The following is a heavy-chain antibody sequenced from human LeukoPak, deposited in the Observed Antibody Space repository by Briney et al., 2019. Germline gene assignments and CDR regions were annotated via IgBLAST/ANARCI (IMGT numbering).Heavy chain of an antibody. CDR3: ARVRGYDTWYYFDY. CDR1: GYTFTGYY. V-gene: IGHV1-2*02. Sequence: ASVNVSCKASGYTFTGYYMNWVRQAPGQGLEWMGWINPNSGGTNYAQKFHGRVTMTRDTAISTAYMELSRLRSDDTAVYYCARVRGYDTWYYFDYWGQGTLVTVSS. J-gene: IGHJ4*02. D-gene: IGHD5-12*01. CDR2: INPNSGGT.